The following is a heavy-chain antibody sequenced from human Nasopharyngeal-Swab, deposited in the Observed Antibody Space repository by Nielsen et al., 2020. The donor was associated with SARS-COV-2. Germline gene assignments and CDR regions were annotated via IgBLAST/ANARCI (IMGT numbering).Heavy chain of an antibody. CDR3: VKHQGSSSDQ. CDR1: GVIFSKYW. V-gene: IGHV3-74*01. CDR2: VNQDGSRT. J-gene: IGHJ4*02. Sequence: GESLKISYVASGVIFSKYWMHWVRQAPGKGLVWVSRVNQDGSRTDYADSVRGRFTISRDNAKNTLYLQMNSLRVEDTALYYCVKHQGSSSDQWGQGTLVTVSS.